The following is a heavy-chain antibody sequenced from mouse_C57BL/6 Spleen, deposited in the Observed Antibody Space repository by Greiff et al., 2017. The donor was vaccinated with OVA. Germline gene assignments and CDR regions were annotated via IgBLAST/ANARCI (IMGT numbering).Heavy chain of an antibody. J-gene: IGHJ2*01. CDR3: ARSDTTVVADFDY. Sequence: QVQLKQSGAELVKPGASVKISCKASGYAFSSYWMNWVKQRPGKGLEWIGQIYPGDGDTNYNGKFKGKATLTADKSSSTAYMQLSSLTSEDSAVYFCARSDTTVVADFDYWGQGTTLTVSS. CDR1: GYAFSSYW. D-gene: IGHD1-1*01. V-gene: IGHV1-80*01. CDR2: IYPGDGDT.